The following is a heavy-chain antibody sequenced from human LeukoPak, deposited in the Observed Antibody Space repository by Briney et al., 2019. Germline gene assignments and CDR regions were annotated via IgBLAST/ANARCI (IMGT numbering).Heavy chain of an antibody. CDR2: ISYDGSNK. CDR1: GFTLSSYA. Sequence: GGSLRLSCAASGFTLSSYAMHWVRQAPGKGLEWVAVISYDGSNKYYADSVKGRFTISRDNSKNTLYLQMNSLRAEDTAVYYCAGRYCSSTSCSRGVDYWGQGTLVTVSS. J-gene: IGHJ4*02. D-gene: IGHD2-2*01. CDR3: AGRYCSSTSCSRGVDY. V-gene: IGHV3-30*04.